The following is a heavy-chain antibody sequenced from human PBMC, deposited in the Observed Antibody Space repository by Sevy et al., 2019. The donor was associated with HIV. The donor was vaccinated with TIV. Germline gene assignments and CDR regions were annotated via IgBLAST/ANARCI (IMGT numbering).Heavy chain of an antibody. Sequence: GGSLRLSCAASGFTFSSYGMHWVRQAPGKGLEWVAVIWYDGSNKYYADSVKGRFTISRDNSKNTLYLQMNSLSAEDTAVYYCARALWFGELLDYWGQGTLVTVSS. CDR1: GFTFSSYG. CDR2: IWYDGSNK. V-gene: IGHV3-33*01. J-gene: IGHJ4*02. D-gene: IGHD3-10*01. CDR3: ARALWFGELLDY.